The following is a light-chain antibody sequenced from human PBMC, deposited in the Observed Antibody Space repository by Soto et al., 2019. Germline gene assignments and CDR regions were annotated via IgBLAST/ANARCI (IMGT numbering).Light chain of an antibody. Sequence: QSVLTQSPSASGTPGQRITIYCSGSTSIIGSNAVNWYQQFPGTAPTFLIYNDDQRPSGVPDRFSGSKSGTSASLSISGLHSEYGADYYCATWDDSRNAFDFGPGTKLPVL. CDR1: TSIIGSNA. J-gene: IGLJ1*01. CDR2: NDD. V-gene: IGLV1-44*01. CDR3: ATWDDSRNAFD.